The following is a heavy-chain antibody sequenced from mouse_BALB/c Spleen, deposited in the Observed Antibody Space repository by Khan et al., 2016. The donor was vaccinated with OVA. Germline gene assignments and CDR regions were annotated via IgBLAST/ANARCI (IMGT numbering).Heavy chain of an antibody. CDR1: GFTFSRFG. V-gene: IGHV5-17*02. Sequence: EVELVESGGGLVQPGGSRKLSCAASGFTFSRFGMHWVHQAPEKGLEWVAYISSGSSTIYYADTVKGRFTISSDNPKNTLFLQMTSLRSEDTAMYYCARDSNFDYWGQGTTLTVSS. CDR3: ARDSNFDY. J-gene: IGHJ2*01. CDR2: ISSGSSTI.